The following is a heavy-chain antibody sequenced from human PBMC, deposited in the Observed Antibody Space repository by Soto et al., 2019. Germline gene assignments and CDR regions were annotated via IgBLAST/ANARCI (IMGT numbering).Heavy chain of an antibody. CDR2: IRSKANSYAT. CDR1: GFTFRGSA. D-gene: IGHD3-10*01. Sequence: EGQLVDSGGGLVHPGGSLKLSCEASGFTFRGSAMHWVPQASGKGLGWVGRIRSKANSYATAYAASVKGRFTISRDDSKNTAYLQMNSLKTEDTAVYYCTSLPLIYWGQGTLVTVSS. V-gene: IGHV3-73*02. CDR3: TSLPLIY. J-gene: IGHJ4*02.